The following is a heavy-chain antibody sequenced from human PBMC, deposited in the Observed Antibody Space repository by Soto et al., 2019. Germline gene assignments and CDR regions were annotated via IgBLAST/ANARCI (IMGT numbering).Heavy chain of an antibody. CDR1: GYTFTSYD. Sequence: QVQLVQSGAEVKKPGASVKVSCKASGYTFTSYDINWVRQATGQGLEWVGWMNPNSGNTGYAQKFQGRVTMTRSTYISTAYMELSSLRSEDTAVYYWARGINYYDSGDDAFDIWGQGTMVTVSS. J-gene: IGHJ3*02. CDR3: ARGINYYDSGDDAFDI. CDR2: MNPNSGNT. V-gene: IGHV1-8*01. D-gene: IGHD3-10*01.